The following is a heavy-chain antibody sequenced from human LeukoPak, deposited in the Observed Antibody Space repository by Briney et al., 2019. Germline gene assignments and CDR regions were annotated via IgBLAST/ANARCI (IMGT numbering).Heavy chain of an antibody. CDR1: GFTFSSYA. J-gene: IGHJ3*02. CDR3: AGGQYYDFWSGLSPFDI. D-gene: IGHD3-3*01. CDR2: ISGSGGST. V-gene: IGHV3-23*01. Sequence: GGSLRLSCAASGFTFSSYAMSWVRQAPGKGLEWVSAISGSGGSTYYADSAKGRFTISRDNSKNTLYLQMNSLRAEDTAVYYCAGGQYYDFWSGLSPFDIWGQGTMVTVSS.